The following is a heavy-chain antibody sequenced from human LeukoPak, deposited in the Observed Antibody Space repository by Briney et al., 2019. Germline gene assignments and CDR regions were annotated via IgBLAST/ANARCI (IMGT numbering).Heavy chain of an antibody. CDR1: GGSFSGYY. D-gene: IGHD3-22*01. CDR3: ARPSYDSSGYTDAFDI. J-gene: IGHJ3*02. Sequence: PSETLSLTCAVYGGSFSGYYWSWIRQPPGKGLEWIGEINHSGSTNYNPSLKSRVTISVDTSKNQFSLKLSSVTAADTAVYYCARPSYDSSGYTDAFDIWGQGTMVTVSS. CDR2: INHSGST. V-gene: IGHV4-34*01.